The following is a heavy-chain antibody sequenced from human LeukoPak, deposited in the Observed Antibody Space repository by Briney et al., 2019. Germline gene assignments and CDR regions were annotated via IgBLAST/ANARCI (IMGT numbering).Heavy chain of an antibody. CDR2: IYYSGST. D-gene: IGHD6-19*01. V-gene: IGHV4-39*01. Sequence: SETLSLTCTVSGGSISGSSYYWGWIRQPPGKGLEWIGSIYYSGSTYYNPSLKSRVTISVDTSKNQFSLKLSSVTAADTAVYYCAKAVAGGWFDPWGQGTLVTVSS. J-gene: IGHJ5*02. CDR1: GGSISGSSYY. CDR3: AKAVAGGWFDP.